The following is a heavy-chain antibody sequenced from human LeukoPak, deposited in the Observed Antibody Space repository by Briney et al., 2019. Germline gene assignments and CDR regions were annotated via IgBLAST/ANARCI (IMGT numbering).Heavy chain of an antibody. D-gene: IGHD3-10*01. J-gene: IGHJ4*02. CDR1: GFTFSSYN. V-gene: IGHV3-48*01. CDR2: IRSSGNIM. CDR3: VREGGWDSGSYSAY. Sequence: GGSLRLSCATSGFTFSSYNMNWVRQAPGKGLEWISFIRSSGNIMYYADSVKGRFTISRDNAKTSVYLQMDSLRAGDTAVYYCVREGGWDSGSYSAYWGQGTLVTVSS.